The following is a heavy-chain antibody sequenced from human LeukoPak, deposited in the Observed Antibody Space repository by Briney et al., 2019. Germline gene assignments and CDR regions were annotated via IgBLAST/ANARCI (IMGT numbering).Heavy chain of an antibody. Sequence: ASVKVSCKASGYTFTNYYMHWVRQAPGQGLEWMGIINPSDGKTSYAQKFQGRVTMTRDTSTSTVYMELSSLRSEDTAVYYCARRATSHWGENYFDYWGQGTLVTVSS. CDR1: GYTFTNYY. D-gene: IGHD3-16*01. CDR3: ARRATSHWGENYFDY. CDR2: INPSDGKT. J-gene: IGHJ4*02. V-gene: IGHV1-46*01.